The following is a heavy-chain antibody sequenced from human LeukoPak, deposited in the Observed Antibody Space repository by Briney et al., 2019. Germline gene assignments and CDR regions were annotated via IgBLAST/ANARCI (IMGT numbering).Heavy chain of an antibody. J-gene: IGHJ4*02. D-gene: IGHD3-16*02. CDR1: GGSISSGDYY. CDR3: ARGVRYYDYVWGRYRFSYFDY. Sequence: SETLSLTCTVSGGSISSGDYYWSWIRQPPGKGLEWIGYIYYSGSTYYNPSLKSRVTISVDTSKNQFSLKLSSVTAADTAVYYCARGVRYYDYVWGRYRFSYFDYWGQGTMVSVCS. CDR2: IYYSGST. V-gene: IGHV4-30-4*01.